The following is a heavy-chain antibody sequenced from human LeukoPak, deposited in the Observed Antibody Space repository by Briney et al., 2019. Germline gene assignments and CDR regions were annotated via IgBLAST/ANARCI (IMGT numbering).Heavy chain of an antibody. Sequence: GGSLGLSCAASGFTFSNAWMSWVRQAPGKGLEWVGRIKSKTDGGTKDYAAPVKGRFTISRDDSKNTLYLQMNSLKTEDTAVYYCTTELDYGEGIDYWGQGTLVTVSS. D-gene: IGHD4-17*01. CDR1: GFTFSNAW. CDR2: IKSKTDGGTK. CDR3: TTELDYGEGIDY. J-gene: IGHJ4*02. V-gene: IGHV3-15*01.